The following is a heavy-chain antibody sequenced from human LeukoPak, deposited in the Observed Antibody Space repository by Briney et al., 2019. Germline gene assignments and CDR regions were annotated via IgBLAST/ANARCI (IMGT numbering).Heavy chain of an antibody. J-gene: IGHJ4*02. CDR2: IIAILGIA. V-gene: IGHV1-69*04. Sequence: SVKVSCKASGGTFSSYAISWVRQAPGQGLEWMGRIIAILGIANYAQKFQGRVTITADKSTSTAYMELSSLRSEDTAVYYCASLYYYGSGTRDYWGQGTLVTVSS. D-gene: IGHD3-10*01. CDR3: ASLYYYGSGTRDY. CDR1: GGTFSSYA.